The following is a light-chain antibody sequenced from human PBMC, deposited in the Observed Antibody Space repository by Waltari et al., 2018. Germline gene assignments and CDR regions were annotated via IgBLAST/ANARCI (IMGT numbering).Light chain of an antibody. V-gene: IGKV3-20*01. CDR3: QQYGISPRT. Sequence: EIALTQSPGTLSLSPGEGATLSCRASQTIRANYLAWFQQKPGQAPRLLIYDVSTRATGIPDRFSGSGSGTDFSLTISRLEAEDFAVYYCQQYGISPRTFGQGTKVEIK. CDR2: DVS. J-gene: IGKJ1*01. CDR1: QTIRANY.